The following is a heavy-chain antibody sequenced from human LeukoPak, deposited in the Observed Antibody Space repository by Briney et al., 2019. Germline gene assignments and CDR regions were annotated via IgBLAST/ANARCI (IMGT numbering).Heavy chain of an antibody. CDR2: IYYSGST. CDR3: AKGWSGSYDY. J-gene: IGHJ4*02. D-gene: IGHD1-26*01. CDR1: GGSISSSSYY. Sequence: SETLSLTCTVSGGSISSSSYYWGWIRQPPGKGLEWIGSIYYSGSTYYNPSLKSRVTISVDTSKNQFSLKPSSVTAADTAVYYCAKGWSGSYDYWGQGTLVTVSS. V-gene: IGHV4-39*07.